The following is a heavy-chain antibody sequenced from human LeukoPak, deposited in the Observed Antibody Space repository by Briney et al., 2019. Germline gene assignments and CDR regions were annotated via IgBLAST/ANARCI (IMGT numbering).Heavy chain of an antibody. D-gene: IGHD1-26*01. CDR1: GFTFSSYA. Sequence: PGRSLRLSCAASGFTFSSYAMHWVRQAPGKGLEWVAVISYDGSNKYYADSVKGRFTISRDNAKNTLYLQMNSLRAEDTAVYYCARDLWWELLGLDYWGQGTLVTVSS. V-gene: IGHV3-30-3*01. CDR3: ARDLWWELLGLDY. J-gene: IGHJ4*02. CDR2: ISYDGSNK.